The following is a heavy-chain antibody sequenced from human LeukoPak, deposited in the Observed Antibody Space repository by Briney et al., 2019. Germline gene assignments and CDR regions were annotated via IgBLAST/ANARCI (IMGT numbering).Heavy chain of an antibody. V-gene: IGHV3-30-3*01. CDR3: ARDDCSGGSCYSFQGY. D-gene: IGHD2-15*01. CDR2: ISFDGSDK. Sequence: GRSLRLSCAASGFIFTSYAMNWVRQAPGKGLEWVAVISFDGSDKYYADSVKGRFTISRDNSKNTLYLQMNSPRAEDTAVYYCARDDCSGGSCYSFQGYWGQGTLVTVSS. J-gene: IGHJ4*02. CDR1: GFIFTSYA.